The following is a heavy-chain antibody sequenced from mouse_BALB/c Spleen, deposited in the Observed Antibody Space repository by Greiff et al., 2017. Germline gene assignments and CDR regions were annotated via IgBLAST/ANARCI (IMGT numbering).Heavy chain of an antibody. CDR1: GFTFSSFG. CDR3: ARSDYGNYDWYFDV. Sequence: EVKLMESGAGLVQPGGSRTLSCAASGFTFSSFGMHWVRQAPEKGLEWVAYISSGSSTIYYADSVKGRFTISRDNPKNTLFLQMTSLRSEDTAMYYCARSDYGNYDWYFDVWGAGTTVTVSS. D-gene: IGHD2-1*01. CDR2: ISSGSSTI. J-gene: IGHJ1*01. V-gene: IGHV5-17*02.